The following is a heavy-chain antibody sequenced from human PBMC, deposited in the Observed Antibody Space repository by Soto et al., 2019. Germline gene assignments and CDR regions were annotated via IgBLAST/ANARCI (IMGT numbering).Heavy chain of an antibody. CDR1: GGSISSHH. CDR3: ARGTYQIYYYYYYMDV. D-gene: IGHD2-2*01. V-gene: IGHV4-59*11. CDR2: IHYTENT. J-gene: IGHJ6*03. Sequence: QVQLQESGPGLVKPSETLSLTCTVSGGSISSHHWSWIRQPPGKGLEWIGFIHYTENTNYNPSLESRVTISIDTSKNQFSLNLISVTAADTAVYYCARGTYQIYYYYYYMDVWGTGTTVTVSS.